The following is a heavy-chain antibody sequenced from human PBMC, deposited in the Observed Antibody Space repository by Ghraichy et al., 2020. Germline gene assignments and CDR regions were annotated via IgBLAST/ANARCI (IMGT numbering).Heavy chain of an antibody. CDR2: ISGGGTSI. D-gene: IGHD6-19*01. J-gene: IGHJ3*02. CDR3: AKAYSSGWHSLAPNAFNI. CDR1: GFSFSSYA. V-gene: IGHV3-23*01. Sequence: GGSLRLSCAASGFSFSSYAMSWVRQAPGKGLEWVSAISGGGTSIYYADSVKGRFTISRDNSKNTLFLQMNSLRAEDPALYYCAKAYSSGWHSLAPNAFNIWGHGTMVTVSS.